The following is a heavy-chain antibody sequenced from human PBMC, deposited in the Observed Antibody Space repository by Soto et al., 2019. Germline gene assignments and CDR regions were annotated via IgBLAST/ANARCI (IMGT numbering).Heavy chain of an antibody. V-gene: IGHV3-48*02. CDR3: ARDATTRIAWDGGRVPFDP. D-gene: IGHD6-13*01. CDR2: ISSSSSTI. CDR1: GFTFSSYS. Sequence: PGGSLRLSCAASGFTFSSYSMNWVRQAPGKGLEWVSYISSSSSTIYYADSVKGRFTISRDNAKNSLYLQMNSLRDEDTAVYYCARDATTRIAWDGGRVPFDPWGQGTLVTVSS. J-gene: IGHJ5*02.